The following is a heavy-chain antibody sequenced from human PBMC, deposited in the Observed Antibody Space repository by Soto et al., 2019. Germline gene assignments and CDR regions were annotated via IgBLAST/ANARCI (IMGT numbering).Heavy chain of an antibody. D-gene: IGHD3-10*01. CDR2: IGTRGSTT. CDR1: GFTFSSYW. V-gene: IGHV3-23*01. J-gene: IGHJ4*02. CDR3: AKPSGAISVTGRRHADY. Sequence: GGSLRRSCAASGFTFSSYWVHCIRQAPGKGLEWVSAIGTRGSTTYYADSVKGGFTISRDDSKNTLYWQMNGLRAEDRAVCYCAKPSGAISVTGRRHADYWGQGTPVTVSS.